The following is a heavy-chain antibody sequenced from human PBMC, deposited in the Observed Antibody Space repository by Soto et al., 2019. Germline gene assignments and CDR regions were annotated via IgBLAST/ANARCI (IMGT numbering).Heavy chain of an antibody. CDR1: GYNFGDYA. D-gene: IGHD5-12*01. CDR3: TRGRDGYNPYYFRY. Sequence: GESLKISCKASGYNFGDYAINWVRQVPGKGLEWLGFIRNDIYDETTEYAASVKGRIIISRDDSKSMAYLQMDSLETEDTGVYYCTRGRDGYNPYYFRYWGQGALVTVSS. J-gene: IGHJ4*02. CDR2: IRNDIYDETT. V-gene: IGHV3-49*04.